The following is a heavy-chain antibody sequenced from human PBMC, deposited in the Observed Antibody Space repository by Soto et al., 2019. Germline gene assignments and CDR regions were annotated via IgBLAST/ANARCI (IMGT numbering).Heavy chain of an antibody. Sequence: NPSETLSLTCTVSGGSISSYYWSWIRQPPGKGLEWIGYIYYSGSTNYNPSLKSRVTISVDTSKNQFSLKLSSVTAADTAVYYCASQTYYYDSSGYYSYYFDYWGQGTLVTVSS. CDR3: ASQTYYYDSSGYYSYYFDY. CDR2: IYYSGST. CDR1: GGSISSYY. V-gene: IGHV4-59*01. D-gene: IGHD3-22*01. J-gene: IGHJ4*02.